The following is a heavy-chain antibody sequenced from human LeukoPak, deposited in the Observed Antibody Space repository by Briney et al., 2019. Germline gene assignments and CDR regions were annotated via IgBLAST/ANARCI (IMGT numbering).Heavy chain of an antibody. CDR1: GFTFDDYT. Sequence: GGSLRLSCAASGFTFDDYTMHWVRQAPGEGLEWVSLISWDGGNTYYADSVKGRFSISRDNSKNSLFLQMDSLRTEDTALYYCAKDEAAYCGGDCYLAYWGQGTLVTVSS. D-gene: IGHD2-21*02. J-gene: IGHJ4*02. V-gene: IGHV3-43*01. CDR2: ISWDGGNT. CDR3: AKDEAAYCGGDCYLAY.